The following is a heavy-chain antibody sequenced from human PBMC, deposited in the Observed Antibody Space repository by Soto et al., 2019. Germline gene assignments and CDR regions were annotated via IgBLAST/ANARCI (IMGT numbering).Heavy chain of an antibody. CDR2: IYPGDSDT. Sequence: PGESLKSSGKGSGYSFTIYCIGWVLQMPGEGLEWMGIIYPGDSDTRYSPSFQGQVTISADKSISTAYLQWSSLKASDTAMYYCARHEDGYNHRPFDYWGQGTLVTVSS. D-gene: IGHD5-12*01. V-gene: IGHV5-51*01. CDR1: GYSFTIYC. CDR3: ARHEDGYNHRPFDY. J-gene: IGHJ4*02.